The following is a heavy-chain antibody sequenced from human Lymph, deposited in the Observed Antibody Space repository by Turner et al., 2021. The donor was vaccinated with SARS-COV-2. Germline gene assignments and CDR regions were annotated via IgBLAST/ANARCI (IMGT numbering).Heavy chain of an antibody. D-gene: IGHD5-18*01. V-gene: IGHV3-23*01. CDR3: AKEGDTAIVNFDY. J-gene: IGHJ4*02. CDR1: GFTFSSYA. Sequence: EVQLLESGGGLVQPGGSLRLACAASGFTFSSYAMSWVRQARGKGLEWVSAISSSGGSTYYTDSVKGRFTISRDNSKNTLYLQMNSLRAEDTAVYYWAKEGDTAIVNFDYWGQGTLVTVSS. CDR2: ISSSGGST.